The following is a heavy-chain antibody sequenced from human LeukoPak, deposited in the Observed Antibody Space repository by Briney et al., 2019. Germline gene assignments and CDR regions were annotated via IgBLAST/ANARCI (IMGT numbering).Heavy chain of an antibody. CDR1: GDSISTYY. CDR2: IYYSGST. J-gene: IGHJ6*02. CDR3: ARDSRALPITGTKFYYYYYGMDV. Sequence: SETLSLTCTVSGDSISTYYWSWIRQPPGKGLEWIGYIYYSGSTNYNPSLKSRVTISVDTSKNQFSLKLSSVTAADTAVYYCARDSRALPITGTKFYYYYYGMDVWGQGTTVTVSS. D-gene: IGHD1/OR15-1a*01. V-gene: IGHV4-59*01.